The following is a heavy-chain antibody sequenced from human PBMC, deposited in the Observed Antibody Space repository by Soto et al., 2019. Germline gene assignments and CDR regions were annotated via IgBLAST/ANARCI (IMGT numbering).Heavy chain of an antibody. J-gene: IGHJ3*02. V-gene: IGHV1-69*13. CDR1: GGTFSNYA. CDR2: TIPIFGTS. Sequence: SVKVSCKASGGTFSNYAIIWVRQAPGQGLEWVGGTIPIFGTSDYAHKFRGRITITADASTSTAYMELSSLRSEDTAVYYCARGQTYYYDSSGYYRGVEDAVHIWAQGTMVTVSS. CDR3: ARGQTYYYDSSGYYRGVEDAVHI. D-gene: IGHD3-22*01.